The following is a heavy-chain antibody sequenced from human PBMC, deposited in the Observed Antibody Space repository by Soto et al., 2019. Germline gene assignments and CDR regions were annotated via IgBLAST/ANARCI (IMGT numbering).Heavy chain of an antibody. CDR1: GFTFSSYG. CDR2: ISYDGSNK. Sequence: VLLVESGGGVVQPGRSLRLSCAASGFTFSSYGMHWVRQAPGKGLEWVAVISYDGSNKYYADSVKGRFTISRDNSKTTLYLQMNSPRAEDTAVYYCAKAYGSGCDYWGQGTLVTVSS. V-gene: IGHV3-30*18. D-gene: IGHD6-19*01. J-gene: IGHJ4*02. CDR3: AKAYGSGCDY.